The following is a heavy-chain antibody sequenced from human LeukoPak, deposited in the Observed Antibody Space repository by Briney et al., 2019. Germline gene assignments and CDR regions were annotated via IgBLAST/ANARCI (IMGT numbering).Heavy chain of an antibody. J-gene: IGHJ4*02. CDR2: IIPILGIA. CDR3: ARLSGGNTAMVWFDY. D-gene: IGHD5-18*01. V-gene: IGHV1-69*04. Sequence: GASVKVSCKASGGTFSSYAISWVRQAPGQGLEWMGRIIPILGIANYAQKFQGRVTITADKSTSTAYMELSSLRSEDTAVYYCARLSGGNTAMVWFDYWGQGTLVTVSS. CDR1: GGTFSSYA.